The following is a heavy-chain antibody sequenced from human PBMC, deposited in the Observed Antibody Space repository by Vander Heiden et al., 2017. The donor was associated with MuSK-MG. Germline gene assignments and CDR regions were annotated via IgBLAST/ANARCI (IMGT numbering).Heavy chain of an antibody. J-gene: IGHJ6*03. CDR1: GFTFRNAW. Sequence: EVQLVESGGGLVKPGGSLRLSCAASGFTFRNAWMNWVRQAPGKGLEWVGRIKSDTDGGTKDYGAPVKGRFSISRDASRNILYLQLNSLKIEDSAVYYCTTGGPMYYSDSTGFPYYYYYMDVWGKGTTVIVS. CDR2: IKSDTDGGTK. D-gene: IGHD3-22*01. V-gene: IGHV3-15*01. CDR3: TTGGPMYYSDSTGFPYYYYYMDV.